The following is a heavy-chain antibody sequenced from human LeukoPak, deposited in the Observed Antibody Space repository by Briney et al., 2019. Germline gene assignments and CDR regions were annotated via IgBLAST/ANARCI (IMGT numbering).Heavy chain of an antibody. D-gene: IGHD4-17*01. CDR2: ITGSGGGT. CDR3: AKDDSTVTTYY. J-gene: IGHJ4*02. V-gene: IGHV3-23*01. CDR1: GFTFSISV. Sequence: GGSLRLSCAASGFTFSISVMSWVRQAPGKGLEWVSAITGSGGGTYFADSVKGRFTISRDNSKNTLYLQMNSLRAEDTAVYYCAKDDSTVTTYYWGQGTLVTVSS.